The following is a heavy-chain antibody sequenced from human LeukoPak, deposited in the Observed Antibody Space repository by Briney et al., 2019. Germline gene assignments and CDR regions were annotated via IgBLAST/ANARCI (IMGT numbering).Heavy chain of an antibody. J-gene: IGHJ4*02. CDR3: ARGYGFNSAGFDY. CDR1: GASIITSY. V-gene: IGHV4-59*01. D-gene: IGHD4-17*01. Sequence: SETLSLTCPVSGASIITSYWNWIRQSPGKGLEWIGFNSYSGNTNYNPSLKSRVTISIDTSKSHFSLRLTSVTAADTAVYYCARGYGFNSAGFDYWGQGYLVTVSS. CDR2: NSYSGNT.